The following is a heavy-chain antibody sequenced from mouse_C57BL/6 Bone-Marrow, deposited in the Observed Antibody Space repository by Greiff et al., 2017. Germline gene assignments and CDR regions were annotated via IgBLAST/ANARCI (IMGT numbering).Heavy chain of an antibody. V-gene: IGHV1-85*01. CDR3: ARDYGSSYWDFDV. J-gene: IGHJ1*03. D-gene: IGHD1-1*01. CDR2: IYPRDGST. Sequence: VQLQQSGPELVKPGASVKLSCKASGYTFTSYDINWVKQRPGQGLEWIGWIYPRDGSTKYNEKFKGKAPLTVATSSSTAYMELHSLTSEDSAVYFCARDYGSSYWDFDVWGTGTTVTVSS. CDR1: GYTFTSYD.